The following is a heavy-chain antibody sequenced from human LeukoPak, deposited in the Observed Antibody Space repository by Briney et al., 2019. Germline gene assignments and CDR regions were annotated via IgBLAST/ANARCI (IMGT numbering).Heavy chain of an antibody. V-gene: IGHV3-48*03. CDR3: AREGSYYDSSGSSNYYYYYHMDV. CDR2: ISSSDSTI. Sequence: PGGSLRLSCAASGFTFSSYEMNWVRQAPGKGLEWVSYISSSDSTIYYADSVKGRFTISRDNAKNSLYLQMNSLRAEDTAVYYCAREGSYYDSSGSSNYYYYYHMDVWGKGTTVTISS. J-gene: IGHJ6*03. D-gene: IGHD3-22*01. CDR1: GFTFSSYE.